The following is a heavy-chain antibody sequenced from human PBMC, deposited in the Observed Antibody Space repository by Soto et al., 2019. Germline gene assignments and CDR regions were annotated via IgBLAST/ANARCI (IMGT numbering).Heavy chain of an antibody. CDR3: TRVLRFLEWLLHDYYYYGMDV. Sequence: GGSLRLSCTASGFTFGDYAMSWFRQAPGKGLEWVGFIRSKAYGGTTEYAASVKGRFTISRDDSKSIAYLQMNSLKTEDTAVYYCTRVLRFLEWLLHDYYYYGMDVWGQGTTVTVSS. D-gene: IGHD3-3*01. CDR2: IRSKAYGGTT. V-gene: IGHV3-49*03. CDR1: GFTFGDYA. J-gene: IGHJ6*01.